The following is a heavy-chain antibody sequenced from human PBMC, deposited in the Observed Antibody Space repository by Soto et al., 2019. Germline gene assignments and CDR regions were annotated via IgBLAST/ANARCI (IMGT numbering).Heavy chain of an antibody. CDR1: GFTFDAYA. CDR2: ISWNSVAV. Sequence: GGSLRLSCAAFGFTFDAYAMHGVRQVPGKGLEWVSGISWNSVAVPYADSVKGRFTISRDNAKNSLALQVSSLRTDDTAFYHCAKGRSLHYLYDWGQGTLVTVSS. V-gene: IGHV3-9*01. J-gene: IGHJ4*02. CDR3: AKGRSLHYLYD.